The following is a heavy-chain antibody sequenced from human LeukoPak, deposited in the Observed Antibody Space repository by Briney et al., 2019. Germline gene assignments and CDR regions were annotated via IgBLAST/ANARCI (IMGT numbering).Heavy chain of an antibody. Sequence: GGSLRLSCAASGFTFSSYEMNWVRQALGKGLEWVSYISSSGSTIYYADSVKGRFTISRDNAKNSLYLQMNSLRAEDTAVYYCARESGSYYVFDYWGQGTLVTVSS. V-gene: IGHV3-48*03. CDR3: ARESGSYYVFDY. D-gene: IGHD1-26*01. CDR2: ISSSGSTI. J-gene: IGHJ4*02. CDR1: GFTFSSYE.